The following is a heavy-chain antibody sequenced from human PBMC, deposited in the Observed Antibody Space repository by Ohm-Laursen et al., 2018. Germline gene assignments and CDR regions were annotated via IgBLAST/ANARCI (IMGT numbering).Heavy chain of an antibody. V-gene: IGHV3-7*01. J-gene: IGHJ4*02. D-gene: IGHD3-10*01. Sequence: SLRLSCSASGFTFSSYWMSWVRQAPGKGLEWVANIKQDGSEKYYVDSVKGRFTISRDSAKNSLNLQMSSLRAEDTAVYYCARLATGSSSYYFDYWGQGTLVTVSS. CDR2: IKQDGSEK. CDR3: ARLATGSSSYYFDY. CDR1: GFTFSSYW.